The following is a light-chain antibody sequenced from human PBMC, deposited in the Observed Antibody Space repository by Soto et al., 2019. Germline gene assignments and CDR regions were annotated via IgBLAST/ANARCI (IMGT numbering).Light chain of an antibody. J-gene: IGLJ1*01. V-gene: IGLV3-27*01. CDR1: VLAKKY. CDR3: YSAADKNLGV. CDR2: KDS. Sequence: SSELTQPSSVSVSPGQTARITCSGDVLAKKYARWFQQKPGQAPVLVIYKDSERPSGIPERFSGSSSGTTVTLTISGAQVEDEADYYCYSAADKNLGVFGTGTKLTVL.